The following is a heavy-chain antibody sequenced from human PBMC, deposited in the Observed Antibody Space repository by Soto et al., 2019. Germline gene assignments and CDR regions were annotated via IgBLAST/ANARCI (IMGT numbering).Heavy chain of an antibody. D-gene: IGHD4-17*01. V-gene: IGHV4-34*01. Sequence: SETLSLTCAVSGGAFSGVDWSWIRQSPGKGLEWIGEVHRRGSLNYNPSLKIRVTISQYMSKKQLTLTLISVTAADTGLYFCVRYARDDYGNSNCFDPWGRGTLVTVSS. CDR2: VHRRGSL. J-gene: IGHJ5*02. CDR1: GGAFSGVD. CDR3: VRYARDDYGNSNCFDP.